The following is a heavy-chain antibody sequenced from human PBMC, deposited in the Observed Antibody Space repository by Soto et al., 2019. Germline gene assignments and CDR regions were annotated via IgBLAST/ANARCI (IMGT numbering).Heavy chain of an antibody. J-gene: IGHJ4*02. CDR3: ARDLPRSDY. V-gene: IGHV1-18*01. CDR1: GYTFISYG. CDR2: IRVYNGNT. Sequence: QVQLVQSGAEVKKPGASVKVSCKASGYTFISYGISWVRQAPGQGLEWMGWIRVYNGNTNYAQKLQGRVTMTTDTSTRPVSMELGSLGSDVTAVYYCARDLPRSDYWGQGTLVTVSS. D-gene: IGHD3-16*01.